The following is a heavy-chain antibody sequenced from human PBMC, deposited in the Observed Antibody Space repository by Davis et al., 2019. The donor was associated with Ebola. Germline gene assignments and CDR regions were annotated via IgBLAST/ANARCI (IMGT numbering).Heavy chain of an antibody. CDR1: GGSISSYY. J-gene: IGHJ4*02. D-gene: IGHD3-10*01. CDR3: ARVPYYGSGSYSFDY. Sequence: PGGSLRLSCTVSGGSISSYYWSWIRQPPGKGLEWIGYIYYSGSTNYNPSLKSRVTISVDTSKNQFSLKLSSVTAADTAVYYCARVPYYGSGSYSFDYWGQGTLVTVSS. CDR2: IYYSGST. V-gene: IGHV4-59*01.